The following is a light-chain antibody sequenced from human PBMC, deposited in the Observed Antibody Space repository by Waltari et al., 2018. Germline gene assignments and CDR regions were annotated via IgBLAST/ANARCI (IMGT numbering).Light chain of an antibody. J-gene: IGLJ2*01. CDR2: DKN. CDR1: SLRSAY. Sequence: TQDPAVSVAMGQTVRITCQGDSLRSAYATSYQQRPGQAPILVMYDKNSRPSGVPDRFSGSSSDDTASLTITGAQAEDEAYYYCHSRDASGSGGAFGGGTKLTVL. V-gene: IGLV3-19*01. CDR3: HSRDASGSGGA.